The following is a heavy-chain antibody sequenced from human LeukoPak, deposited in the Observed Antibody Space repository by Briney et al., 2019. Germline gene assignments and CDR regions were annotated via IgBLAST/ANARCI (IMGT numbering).Heavy chain of an antibody. CDR2: IYYSGST. CDR3: ARLSTEYSSSWFRAL. CDR1: GGSISSYY. V-gene: IGHV4-39*01. D-gene: IGHD6-13*01. J-gene: IGHJ4*02. Sequence: SETLSLTCTVSGGSISSYYWGWIRQPPGKGLEWIGSIYYSGSTYYNPSLKSRVTISVDASKNQFSLKLSSVTAADTAVYYCARLSTEYSSSWFRALWGQGTLVTVSS.